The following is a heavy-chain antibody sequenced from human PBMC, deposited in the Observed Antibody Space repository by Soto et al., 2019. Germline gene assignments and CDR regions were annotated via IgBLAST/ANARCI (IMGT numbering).Heavy chain of an antibody. V-gene: IGHV1-2*04. CDR2: INPNSGGT. D-gene: IGHD2-2*01. J-gene: IGHJ5*01. CDR1: GYTFTGYY. CDR3: ARGEGSIVVVPAATSLNLFDS. Sequence: ASVKVSCKASGYTFTGYYMHWVRQAPGQGLEWMGWINPNSGGTNYAQKFQGWVTMTRDTSISTAYMELSRLRSDDTAVYYCARGEGSIVVVPAATSLNLFDSWGQGSLVTVSS.